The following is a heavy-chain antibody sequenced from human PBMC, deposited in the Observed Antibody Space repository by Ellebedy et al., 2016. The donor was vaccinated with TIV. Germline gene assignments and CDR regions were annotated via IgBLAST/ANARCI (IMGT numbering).Heavy chain of an antibody. CDR1: GYIFISYG. CDR3: ARGSDSAIPQFDY. CDR2: ISTYYGNT. D-gene: IGHD2-2*02. Sequence: AASVKVSCKASGYIFISYGINWVRQAPGQGLEWMGWISTYYGNTNYAQNLQGRVTMTTDTSTSTAYMELRSLTFDDTAVYSCARGSDSAIPQFDYWGQGTLVTVSS. V-gene: IGHV1-18*01. J-gene: IGHJ4*02.